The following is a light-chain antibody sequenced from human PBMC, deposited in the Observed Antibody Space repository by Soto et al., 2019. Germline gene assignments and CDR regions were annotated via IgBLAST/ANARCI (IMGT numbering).Light chain of an antibody. J-gene: IGLJ1*01. Sequence: QSALTQPASVSASPGQSITISCTGTSSDVGGYNYVSWYQQHPGKAPELMIFEVSNRPSGVSHRFSGSKTGNTASLIISGLQAEDEADYYCSSYTSSSSYVFGSGTKLTVL. CDR2: EVS. V-gene: IGLV2-14*01. CDR1: SSDVGGYNY. CDR3: SSYTSSSSYV.